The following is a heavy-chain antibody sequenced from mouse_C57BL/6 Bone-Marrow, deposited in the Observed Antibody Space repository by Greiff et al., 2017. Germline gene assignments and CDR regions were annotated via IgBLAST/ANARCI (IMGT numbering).Heavy chain of an antibody. CDR3: ARYYYGSMEVYAMDY. Sequence: QVQLQQPGAELVKPGASVKLSCKASGYTFTSYWMQWVKQRPGQGLEWIGEIDPSDSYTNYNQKFKGKATLTVDTSSSTAYMQLSSLTSEDSAVYYCARYYYGSMEVYAMDYWGQGTSVTVSS. J-gene: IGHJ4*01. V-gene: IGHV1-50*01. D-gene: IGHD1-1*01. CDR2: IDPSDSYT. CDR1: GYTFTSYW.